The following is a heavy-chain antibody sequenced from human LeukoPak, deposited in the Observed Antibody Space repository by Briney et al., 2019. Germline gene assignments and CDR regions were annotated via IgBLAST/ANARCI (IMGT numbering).Heavy chain of an antibody. V-gene: IGHV3-23*01. CDR2: ISPSGGGT. D-gene: IGHD7-27*01. CDR1: GYSISSGYY. J-gene: IGHJ4*02. CDR3: AQDLAWGAFDH. Sequence: ETLSLTCTVSGYSISSGYYWGWIRQPPGKGLEWVSGISPSGGGTYYADSVKGRFTISRDDSKNTLSLQMNSLRVEDTAVYYCAQDLAWGAFDHWGQGTLVTVSS.